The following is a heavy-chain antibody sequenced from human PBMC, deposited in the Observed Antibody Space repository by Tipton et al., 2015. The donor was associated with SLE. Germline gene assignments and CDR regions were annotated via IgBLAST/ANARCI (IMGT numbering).Heavy chain of an antibody. J-gene: IGHJ4*02. D-gene: IGHD5-12*01. Sequence: TLSLTCTVSGYSISSGYYWGWIRQPPGKGLEWIGSVFYRGSTYYNPSLQSRVTISVDTSKNQFSLKLSSVTAADTAVYYCARGGIGGYDSFDYWGQGTLVTVSS. CDR1: GYSISSGYY. V-gene: IGHV4-38-2*02. CDR3: ARGGIGGYDSFDY. CDR2: VFYRGST.